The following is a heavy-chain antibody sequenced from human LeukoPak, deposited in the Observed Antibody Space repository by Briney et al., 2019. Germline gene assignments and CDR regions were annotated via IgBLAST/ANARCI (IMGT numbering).Heavy chain of an antibody. J-gene: IGHJ4*02. CDR2: INSDGRST. D-gene: IGHD2-2*01. CDR1: GFTFSSYW. V-gene: IGHV3-74*01. CDR3: ARAPTVLVGYCSSSSCQADY. Sequence: GGSLRLSCAASGFTFSSYWMYWVRQAPGKGLVWVSRINSDGRSTSYADSVKGRFTISRDNAENSLYLQMHSLRVEDTAVYYCARAPTVLVGYCSSSSCQADYWGQGTLVTVSS.